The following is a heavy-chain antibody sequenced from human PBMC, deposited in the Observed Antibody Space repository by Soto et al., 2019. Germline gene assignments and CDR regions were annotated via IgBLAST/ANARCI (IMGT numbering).Heavy chain of an antibody. D-gene: IGHD2-8*01. CDR2: IISVHSVT. CDR3: ARDLPYCSNGVCPFDP. CDR1: GGTFSRYS. Sequence: QVQLVQSGAEVKKPGSSVKVSCKASGGTFSRYSFNWVRQAPGQGLEWIGRIISVHSVTNYAQNYRGRVTITADKSTNTVYMELRDLRSEDTALYYCARDLPYCSNGVCPFDPWGQGTLVTVSS. J-gene: IGHJ5*02. V-gene: IGHV1-69*02.